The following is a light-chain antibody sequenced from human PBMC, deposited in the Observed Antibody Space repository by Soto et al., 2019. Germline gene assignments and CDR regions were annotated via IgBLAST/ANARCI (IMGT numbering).Light chain of an antibody. CDR1: SSNIESNY. V-gene: IGLV1-47*01. Sequence: QSVLTQPPSASGTPGQRVTISCSGSSSNIESNYVYWYQQLPGSAPKLLIYRNDQRPSGVPDRFSGSKSGTSASLAISGLRSEDEPDYYCAAWDDSLSALVFGGGTKLTVL. J-gene: IGLJ3*02. CDR3: AAWDDSLSALV. CDR2: RND.